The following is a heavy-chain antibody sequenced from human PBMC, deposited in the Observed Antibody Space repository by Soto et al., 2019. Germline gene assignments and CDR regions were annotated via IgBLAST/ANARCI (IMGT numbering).Heavy chain of an antibody. CDR2: ISYDGSNK. CDR3: AKDRGYCSSTSCLQMYYFDY. V-gene: IGHV3-30*18. J-gene: IGHJ4*02. D-gene: IGHD2-2*01. CDR1: GFTFSSYG. Sequence: QPGGSLRLSCAASGFTFSSYGMHWVRQAPGKGLEWVAVISYDGSNKYYADSVKGRFTISRDNSKNTLYLQMNSLRAEDTAVYYCAKDRGYCSSTSCLQMYYFDYWGQGTLVTVSS.